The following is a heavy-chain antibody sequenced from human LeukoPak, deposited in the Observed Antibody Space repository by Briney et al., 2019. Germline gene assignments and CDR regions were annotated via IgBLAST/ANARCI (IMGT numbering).Heavy chain of an antibody. CDR1: GFTFSSYA. V-gene: IGHV3-64*01. CDR3: ARERRDAFDI. CDR2: ISSNGGST. J-gene: IGHJ3*02. Sequence: GGSLRLSCAASGFTFSSYAMRWVRQAPGKGREYVSAISSNGGSTYYANSVKGRFTISRDNSKNTLYLQMGSLRAEDMAVYYCARERRDAFDIWGQGTMVTVSS.